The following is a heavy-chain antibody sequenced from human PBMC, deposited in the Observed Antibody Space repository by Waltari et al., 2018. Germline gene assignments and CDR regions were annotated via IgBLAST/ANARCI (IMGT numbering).Heavy chain of an antibody. CDR3: ARGPLLSKVDY. D-gene: IGHD1-26*01. Sequence: QVQLQESGPGLVKPSQTPSLTCTVSGGSIDSGSYYWSWIRQPAGKGLEWIGRIYTSGSTNNTPPLKSRVTIAVDTSKNQVSLNLSSVTAADTAVYYCARGPLLSKVDYWGQGTLVTVSS. V-gene: IGHV4-61*02. CDR1: GGSIDSGSYY. J-gene: IGHJ4*02. CDR2: IYTSGST.